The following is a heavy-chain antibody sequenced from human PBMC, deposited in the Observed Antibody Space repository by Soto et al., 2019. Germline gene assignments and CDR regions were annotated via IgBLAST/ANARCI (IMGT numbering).Heavy chain of an antibody. CDR2: ISWNGYNR. CDR3: AKDINSSGYDGIFDY. D-gene: IGHD5-12*01. CDR1: GFTFEDYA. V-gene: IGHV3-9*01. J-gene: IGHJ4*02. Sequence: EVQLVESGGGLVQPGRSLRLSCAASGFTFEDYAMHWVRQVPGKGLEWVSGISWNGYNRVYADSVKGRITISRDNAKNSLPLQMNSLRAEDTALYYCAKDINSSGYDGIFDYWGQGTLVTVSS.